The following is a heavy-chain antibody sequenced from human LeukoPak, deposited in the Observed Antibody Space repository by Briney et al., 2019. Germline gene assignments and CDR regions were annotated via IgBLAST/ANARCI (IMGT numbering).Heavy chain of an antibody. CDR2: IYSGGST. CDR3: ARGDPDIAARYYYYYMDV. V-gene: IGHV3-66*01. J-gene: IGHJ6*03. Sequence: GGSLRLSCAASGFTVSSNYMSWVRQAPGKGLEWVSVIYSGGSTYYADSVKGRFTISRDNSKNTLYLQMNSLRAEDTAVYYCARGDPDIAARYYYYYMDVWGKGTTVTVSS. CDR1: GFTVSSNY. D-gene: IGHD5-12*01.